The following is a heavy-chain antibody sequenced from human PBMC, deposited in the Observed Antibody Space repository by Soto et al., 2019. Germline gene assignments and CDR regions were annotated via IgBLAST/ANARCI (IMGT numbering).Heavy chain of an antibody. CDR2: ISNNGGST. CDR3: TTDGEGGPAH. D-gene: IGHD2-15*01. Sequence: GGSLRLSCSASGFTFSSYAMHWVRQAPGKGLEYVSGISNNGGSTYYADSVKGRFTISRDNSKSTLYLQMNSLKTEDTAVYYCTTDGEGGPAHWGQGTLVTVSS. V-gene: IGHV3-64*04. CDR1: GFTFSSYA. J-gene: IGHJ4*02.